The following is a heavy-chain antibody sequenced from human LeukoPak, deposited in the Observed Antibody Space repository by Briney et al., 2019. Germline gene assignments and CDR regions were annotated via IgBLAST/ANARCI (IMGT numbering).Heavy chain of an antibody. CDR1: GGSFSGYY. CDR2: INHSGST. CDR3: ARAAEQQLAQYFDY. J-gene: IGHJ4*02. V-gene: IGHV4-34*01. Sequence: SETLSLTCAVYGGSFSGYYWSWIRQPPGKGLEWIGEINHSGSTNYNPSLKSRVTISVDTSKNQFSLKLSSVTAADTAVYYCARAAEQQLAQYFDYWGQGTLVTVSS. D-gene: IGHD6-13*01.